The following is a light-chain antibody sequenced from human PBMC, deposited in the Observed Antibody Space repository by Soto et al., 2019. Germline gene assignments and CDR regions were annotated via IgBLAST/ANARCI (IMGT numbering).Light chain of an antibody. CDR1: SSNNGNKY. CDR2: DNN. CDR3: GTWDSSLSAVV. J-gene: IGLJ1*01. Sequence: QSVLTQPPSVSAAPGQKVTISCSGSSSNNGNKYVTWYQQLPGTAPKLLIYDNNKRPSGIPDRFSGSKSGTSATLGITGLQTGDEADYYCGTWDSSLSAVVFGTGTKVTVL. V-gene: IGLV1-51*01.